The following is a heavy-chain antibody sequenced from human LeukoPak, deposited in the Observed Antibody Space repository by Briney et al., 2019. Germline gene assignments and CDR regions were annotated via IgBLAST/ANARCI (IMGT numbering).Heavy chain of an antibody. CDR3: AKSGLNRFDY. V-gene: IGHV3-23*01. D-gene: IGHD2-15*01. CDR1: GFTFSTYA. J-gene: IGHJ4*02. CDR2: ISGSGGRAST. Sequence: GGSLRLSCAASGFTFSTYAMSWVRQAPGKGLEWVSTISGSGGRASTDYADSVKGRFTIFRDNSKNTLYLQMNSLRVEDTAVYYCAKSGLNRFDYWGQGTLVTVSS.